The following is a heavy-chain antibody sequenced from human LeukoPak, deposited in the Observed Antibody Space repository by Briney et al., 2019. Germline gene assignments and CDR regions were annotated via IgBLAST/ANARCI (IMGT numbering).Heavy chain of an antibody. J-gene: IGHJ5*02. CDR1: GGSISSYY. CDR2: IYYSGST. Sequence: SETLPLTCTVSGGSISSYYWSWIRQPPGKGLEWIGYIYYSGSTNYNPTLKSRVTISVDTSKNQFSLKLSSVTAADTAVYYCARHEGICSSTSCGNWFDPWGQGTLVTVSS. V-gene: IGHV4-59*08. D-gene: IGHD2-2*01. CDR3: ARHEGICSSTSCGNWFDP.